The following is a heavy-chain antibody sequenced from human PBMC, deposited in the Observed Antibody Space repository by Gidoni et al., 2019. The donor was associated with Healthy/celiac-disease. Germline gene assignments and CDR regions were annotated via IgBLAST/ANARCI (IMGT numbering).Heavy chain of an antibody. V-gene: IGHV4-39*01. CDR3: ARLGYRDRKYYFDY. CDR2: IYYSGST. J-gene: IGHJ4*02. CDR1: GGSISRSSYY. D-gene: IGHD6-13*01. Sequence: QLQLQESGPGLVKPSETLSLTCTVSGGSISRSSYYWGWIRQPPGKGLEWIGSIYYSGSTSYNPSLKSRVTISVDTSKNQFSLKLSSVTAADTAVYYCARLGYRDRKYYFDYWGQGTLVTVSS.